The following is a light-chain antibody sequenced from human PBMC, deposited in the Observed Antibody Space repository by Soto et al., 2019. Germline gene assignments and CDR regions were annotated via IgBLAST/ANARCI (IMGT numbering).Light chain of an antibody. CDR3: QQYNTHLRA. V-gene: IGKV1-5*03. Sequence: DIQMTQSPSTLSASIGDRVTITCRASQSIGTSLAWYQQKPGRAPKLLIYRASTLESGVPSRFSGSGSGTEFTLTISSLQPDDFATYYCQQYNTHLRAFGQGTKVEIK. CDR2: RAS. CDR1: QSIGTS. J-gene: IGKJ1*01.